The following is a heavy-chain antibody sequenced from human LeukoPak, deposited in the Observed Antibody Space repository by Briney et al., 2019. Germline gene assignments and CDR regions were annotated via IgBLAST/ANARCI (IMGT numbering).Heavy chain of an antibody. V-gene: IGHV3-53*01. J-gene: IGHJ2*01. CDR3: AREHGGSGWFSGSTGPWYFDL. D-gene: IGHD6-19*01. Sequence: GSLRLSCAASGFTVSSNYMSWVRQAPGKGLEWVSVIYSGGSTYYADSVKGRFTISRDNSKNTLYLQMNSLRAEDTAVYYCAREHGGSGWFSGSTGPWYFDLWGRGTLVTVSS. CDR1: GFTVSSNY. CDR2: IYSGGST.